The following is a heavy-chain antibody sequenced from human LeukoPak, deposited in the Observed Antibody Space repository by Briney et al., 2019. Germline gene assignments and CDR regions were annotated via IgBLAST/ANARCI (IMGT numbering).Heavy chain of an antibody. V-gene: IGHV3-21*04. CDR1: GFTFSSYS. D-gene: IGHD3-10*01. CDR2: ISSSSSYI. Sequence: GGSLRLSCAASGFTFSSYSMNWVRQAPGKGLEWVSSISSSSSYIHSADSVRGRFTISRDNAKNSLFLQMNSLRAEDTAVYYCAKARPHTYYYGSGSYLPYYFDYWGQGTLVTVSS. CDR3: AKARPHTYYYGSGSYLPYYFDY. J-gene: IGHJ4*02.